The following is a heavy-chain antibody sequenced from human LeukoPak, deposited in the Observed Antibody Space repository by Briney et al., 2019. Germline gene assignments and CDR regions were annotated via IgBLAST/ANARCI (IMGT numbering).Heavy chain of an antibody. Sequence: GSVKVSCEASGYTFTGYYMHWVRQAPGQGLEWMGWINPNSGGTNYAQTFQGRVTMTRDTSISTAYMQLSRLRADDTAVYYCARDGYDSSGYYPLGAFDIWGQGTMVTVSS. V-gene: IGHV1-2*02. CDR2: INPNSGGT. CDR3: ARDGYDSSGYYPLGAFDI. D-gene: IGHD3-22*01. CDR1: GYTFTGYY. J-gene: IGHJ3*02.